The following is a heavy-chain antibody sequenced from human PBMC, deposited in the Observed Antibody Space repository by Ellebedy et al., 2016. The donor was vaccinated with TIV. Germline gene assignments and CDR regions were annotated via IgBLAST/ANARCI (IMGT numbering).Heavy chain of an antibody. Sequence: PGGSLRLSCTASGFTFSTSAMHWVRQAPGQGLEWVAVISYDGSNNYYADSVKGRFTISRDNSKNTLYLQMISLKPEDTAVYYCGRLRAATGYFDYWGQGTLVTVSS. CDR2: ISYDGSNN. V-gene: IGHV3-33*05. D-gene: IGHD6-13*01. CDR1: GFTFSTSA. CDR3: GRLRAATGYFDY. J-gene: IGHJ4*02.